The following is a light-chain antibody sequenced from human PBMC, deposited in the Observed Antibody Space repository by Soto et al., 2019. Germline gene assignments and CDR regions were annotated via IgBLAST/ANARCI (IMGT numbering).Light chain of an antibody. Sequence: QSALTQPASVSGSPGQSITISCTGTSSDVGGYNYVSWYQQHPGKTPKLMIYDVSNRPSGVSNRFSGFKSGNPASLAISGLQAEEQAGYYGSPYSSRRTYLGFRGGTKLTVL. CDR3: SPYSSRRTYLG. J-gene: IGLJ2*01. CDR2: DVS. V-gene: IGLV2-14*01. CDR1: SSDVGGYNY.